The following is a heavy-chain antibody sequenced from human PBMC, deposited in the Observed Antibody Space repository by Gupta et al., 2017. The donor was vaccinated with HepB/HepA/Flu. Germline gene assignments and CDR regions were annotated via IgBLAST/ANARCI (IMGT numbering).Heavy chain of an antibody. V-gene: IGHV3-33*01. CDR3: ARDLGAGRYFDY. D-gene: IGHD3-10*01. J-gene: IGHJ4*02. CDR2: IGQDGTFQ. CDR1: GFNFFVYG. Sequence: QVQLVESGGGVVQPGGSLRLSCAASGFNFFVYGMHWVRQAPGKGLEWLSVIGQDGTFQAYKDHVKGRFTISRDNSKNTLYLQINRLRAEDTAVYYCARDLGAGRYFDYWGQGIRVTVSS.